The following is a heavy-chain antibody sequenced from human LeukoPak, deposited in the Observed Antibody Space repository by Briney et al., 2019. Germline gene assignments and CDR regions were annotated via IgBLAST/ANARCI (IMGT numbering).Heavy chain of an antibody. CDR3: ARDVGSGNGWFDP. D-gene: IGHD3-10*01. J-gene: IGHJ5*02. Sequence: GGSLRLSCEGSGFSFSSCWMTWVRQAPGKWLEWVSVIYSGGSTYYADSVKGRFTISRDNSKNTLYLQMNSLRAEDTAVYYCARDVGSGNGWFDPWGQGTLVTVSS. CDR1: GFSFSSCW. V-gene: IGHV3-53*01. CDR2: IYSGGST.